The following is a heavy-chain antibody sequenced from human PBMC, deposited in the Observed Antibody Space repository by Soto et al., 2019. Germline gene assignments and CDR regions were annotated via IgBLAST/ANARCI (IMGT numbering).Heavy chain of an antibody. CDR2: IWFDGSNE. CDR1: GFTFSNYG. Sequence: GGSLRLSCAASGFTFSNYGMHWVRQAPGRGLEWVAVIWFDGSNEYYADSVKGRFTISRDNSKNTVYLQMNSLRAEDTAVYFCARDRICDYWGQGTLVTVSS. V-gene: IGHV3-33*01. CDR3: ARDRICDY. J-gene: IGHJ4*02.